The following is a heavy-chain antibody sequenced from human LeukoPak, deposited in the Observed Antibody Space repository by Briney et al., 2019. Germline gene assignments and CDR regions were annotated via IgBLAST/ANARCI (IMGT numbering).Heavy chain of an antibody. Sequence: PGGSLRLSCAASGFTFNTYTMNWVRQAPGKGLEWVSYISGSSGIIDYADSVRGRFTISRDNSKNTLYLQMNSLRAEDTAVYYCAREPGVTGYYFDYWGQGTLVTVSS. D-gene: IGHD3-10*01. CDR2: ISGSSGII. J-gene: IGHJ4*02. V-gene: IGHV3-48*01. CDR1: GFTFNTYT. CDR3: AREPGVTGYYFDY.